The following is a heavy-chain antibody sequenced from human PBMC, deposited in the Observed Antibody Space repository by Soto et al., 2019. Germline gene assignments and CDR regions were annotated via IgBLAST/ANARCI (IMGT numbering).Heavy chain of an antibody. CDR3: ARVERGTATTVVDAFDI. CDR1: GGFVSSGSYY. Sequence: SETLSLTCAVYGGFVSSGSYYWSWIRQPPGKGLEWIGEMSHSGGTHFNPSLKSRVTISVDTSKNQFSMKMSSVTAADTSLFFCARVERGTATTVVDAFDIWGPGTMVTVSS. D-gene: IGHD1-1*01. V-gene: IGHV4-61*01. J-gene: IGHJ3*02. CDR2: MSHSGGT.